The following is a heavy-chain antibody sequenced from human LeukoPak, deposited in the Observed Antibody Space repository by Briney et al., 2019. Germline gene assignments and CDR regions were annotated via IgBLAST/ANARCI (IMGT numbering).Heavy chain of an antibody. V-gene: IGHV3-74*01. CDR2: INSDGSST. CDR3: ARDQPWGVANY. J-gene: IGHJ4*02. CDR1: GFTFSNYC. D-gene: IGHD3-10*01. Sequence: GGSLRLSCAASGFTFSNYCMHWVRQVPGKGLVWVSRINSDGSSTTYADSVKGRFTISRDNAKNTLYLQMNSLRGEDTAVYYCARDQPWGVANYWGQGTLVTVSS.